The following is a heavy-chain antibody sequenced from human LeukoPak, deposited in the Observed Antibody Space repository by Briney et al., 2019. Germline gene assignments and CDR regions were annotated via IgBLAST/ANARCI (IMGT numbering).Heavy chain of an antibody. D-gene: IGHD6-19*01. CDR2: IKEDGSEK. V-gene: IGHV3-7*01. Sequence: GGSLRLSYAASGFTFNSYWMSWVRQAPGRGLEWVANIKEDGSEKYYVDSVKARFTISRDNAKNSVYLQMNSLRAEDTAMYYCARDTGSAWYSIDYWGQGTLVTVSS. J-gene: IGHJ4*02. CDR1: GFTFNSYW. CDR3: ARDTGSAWYSIDY.